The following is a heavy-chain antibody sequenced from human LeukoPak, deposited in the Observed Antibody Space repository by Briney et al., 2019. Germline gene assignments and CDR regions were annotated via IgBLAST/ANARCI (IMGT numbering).Heavy chain of an antibody. V-gene: IGHV4-61*02. Sequence: PSQTLSLTCTVSGGSISSGSYYWSWIRQPAGKGLEWIGRIYTSGSTNYNPSLKSRVTISVDTSKNQFSLKLSSATAADTAVYYCAREDLYDSSGYLGFDYWGQGTLVTVSS. CDR1: GGSISSGSYY. CDR3: AREDLYDSSGYLGFDY. CDR2: IYTSGST. J-gene: IGHJ4*02. D-gene: IGHD3-22*01.